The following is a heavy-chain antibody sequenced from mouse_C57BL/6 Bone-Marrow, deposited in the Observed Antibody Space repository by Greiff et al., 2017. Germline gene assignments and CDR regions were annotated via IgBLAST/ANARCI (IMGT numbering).Heavy chain of an antibody. CDR1: GYTFTSYW. Sequence: QVQLQQPGAELVKPGASVKVSCKASGYTFTSYWMHWVKQRPGQGLEWIGRIHPSDSDTNYNQKFKGKATLTVDKSSSTAYMQLSSLTSEDSAVYYCAIPYYGNYGDYAMDYWGQGTSVTVSS. D-gene: IGHD2-10*01. V-gene: IGHV1-74*01. J-gene: IGHJ4*01. CDR2: IHPSDSDT. CDR3: AIPYYGNYGDYAMDY.